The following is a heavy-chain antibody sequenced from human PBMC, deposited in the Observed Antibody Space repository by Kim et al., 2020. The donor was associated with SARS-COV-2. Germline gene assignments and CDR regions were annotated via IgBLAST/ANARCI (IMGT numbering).Heavy chain of an antibody. Sequence: ASVKVSCKASGYTFTSYGISWVRQAPGQGLEWMGWISAYNGNTNYAQKLQGRVTMTTDTSTSTAYMELRSLRSDDTAVYYCARDSRDYGDLYYYYGMDVWGQGTTVTVSS. CDR1: GYTFTSYG. CDR3: ARDSRDYGDLYYYYGMDV. V-gene: IGHV1-18*01. CDR2: ISAYNGNT. D-gene: IGHD4-17*01. J-gene: IGHJ6*02.